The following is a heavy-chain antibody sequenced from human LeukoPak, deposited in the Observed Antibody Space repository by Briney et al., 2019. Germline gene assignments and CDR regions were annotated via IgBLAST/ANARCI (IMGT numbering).Heavy chain of an antibody. CDR1: GFTVSSNY. Sequence: GGSLRLSCAASGFTVSSNYMTWVRQAPGKGLEWVSVIYSGGSTYYADSVKGRFTISRDKNTLYLQMNSLRADDTAVYYCARDEPSPDSTDLDYWGQGTLVTVSS. J-gene: IGHJ4*02. CDR3: ARDEPSPDSTDLDY. D-gene: IGHD2/OR15-2a*01. V-gene: IGHV3-66*01. CDR2: IYSGGST.